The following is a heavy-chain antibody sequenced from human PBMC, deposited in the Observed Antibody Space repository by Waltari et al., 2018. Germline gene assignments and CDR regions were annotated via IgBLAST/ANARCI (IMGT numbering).Heavy chain of an antibody. CDR1: GFPFSSYD. Sequence: QVQLVESGGGVVQPGRSLRLSCAASGFPFSSYDMHWVRQAPGKGLEWVAVISYDGSNKYYADSVKGRFTISRDNSKNTLYLQMNSLRAEDTAVYYCARDPSSVAGTLPDYWGQGTLVTVSS. CDR3: ARDPSSVAGTLPDY. V-gene: IGHV3-30-3*01. CDR2: ISYDGSNK. J-gene: IGHJ4*02. D-gene: IGHD6-19*01.